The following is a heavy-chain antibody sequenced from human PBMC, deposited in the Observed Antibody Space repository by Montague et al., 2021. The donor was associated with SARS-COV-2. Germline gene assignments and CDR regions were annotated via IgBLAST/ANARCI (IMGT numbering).Heavy chain of an antibody. CDR3: AAGLIAAAGY. V-gene: IGHV3-48*03. D-gene: IGHD6-13*01. CDR2: ISSSGSTI. J-gene: IGHJ4*02. Sequence: GSLRLSCAASGFTFSSYEMNWVRQAPGKGLEWVSYISSSGSTIYYADSVKGRFTISRDNAKNSLCLQMNSLRAEDTAVYYCAAGLIAAAGYWGQGTLVTVSS. CDR1: GFTFSSYE.